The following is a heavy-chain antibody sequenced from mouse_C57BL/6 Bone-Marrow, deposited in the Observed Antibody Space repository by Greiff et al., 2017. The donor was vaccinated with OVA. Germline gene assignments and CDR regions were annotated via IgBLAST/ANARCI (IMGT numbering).Heavy chain of an antibody. Sequence: EVHLVESGGGLVQPGGSMKLSCVASGFTFSNYWMNWVRQSPEKGLEWVAQIRLKSDNYATHYAESVKGRFTISRDDSKSSVYLQMNNLRAEDTGIYYCTNYYGSSPSYAMDYWGQGTSVTVSS. CDR3: TNYYGSSPSYAMDY. CDR1: GFTFSNYW. J-gene: IGHJ4*01. D-gene: IGHD1-1*01. CDR2: IRLKSDNYAT. V-gene: IGHV6-3*01.